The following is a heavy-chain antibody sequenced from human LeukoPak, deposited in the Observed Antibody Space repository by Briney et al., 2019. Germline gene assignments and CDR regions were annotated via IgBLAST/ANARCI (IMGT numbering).Heavy chain of an antibody. Sequence: SVKVSCKASGGTFSSYAISWVRQAPGQGLEWMGGIIPIFGTANYAQKFQGRVTITADESTSTAYMELSSLRSEDTAVYYCAREGYDHSKPDYWGQGTLVTVSS. V-gene: IGHV1-69*13. CDR3: AREGYDHSKPDY. CDR1: GGTFSSYA. D-gene: IGHD4-11*01. J-gene: IGHJ4*02. CDR2: IIPIFGTA.